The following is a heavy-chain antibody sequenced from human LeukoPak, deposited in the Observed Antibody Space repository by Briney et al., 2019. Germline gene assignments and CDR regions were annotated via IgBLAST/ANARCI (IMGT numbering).Heavy chain of an antibody. CDR1: GGSISSGGYY. CDR2: IYHSGST. D-gene: IGHD3-22*01. Sequence: PSQTLSLTCTVSGGSISSGGYYWSWIRQPPGKGLEWIGYIYHSGSTYYNPSLKSRVTISVDRSKNQFSLKLSSVTAADTAVYYCVSGTGDSRGSLYFDYWGQGSLVTVSS. V-gene: IGHV4-30-2*01. J-gene: IGHJ4*02. CDR3: VSGTGDSRGSLYFDY.